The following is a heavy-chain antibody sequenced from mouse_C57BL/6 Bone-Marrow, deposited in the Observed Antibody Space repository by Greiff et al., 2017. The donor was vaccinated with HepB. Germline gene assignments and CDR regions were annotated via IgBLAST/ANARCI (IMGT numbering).Heavy chain of an antibody. CDR2: ISSGGDYI. CDR1: GFTFSSSA. Sequence: EVQLVESGEGLVKPGGSLKLSCAASGFTFSSSAMSWVRQTPAKRLEWVAYISSGGDYIYYADTVKGRFTISRDNARNTLYLQMSSLKSEYTAMYYCTRDPRWLLKAYWGQGTLVTVSA. V-gene: IGHV5-9-1*02. D-gene: IGHD2-3*01. CDR3: TRDPRWLLKAY. J-gene: IGHJ3*01.